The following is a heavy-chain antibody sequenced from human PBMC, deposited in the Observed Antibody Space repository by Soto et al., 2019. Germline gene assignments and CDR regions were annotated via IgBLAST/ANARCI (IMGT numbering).Heavy chain of an antibody. V-gene: IGHV3-21*01. Sequence: PGGSLRRSCAASGFTFSSYSMNWVRQAPGKGLEWVSSISSSSSYIYYADSVKGRFTISRDNAKNSLYLQMNSLRAEDTAVYYCARESVQINVQVVGAIGHWGQGTLVTVSS. J-gene: IGHJ4*02. CDR2: ISSSSSYI. CDR3: ARESVQINVQVVGAIGH. D-gene: IGHD1-26*01. CDR1: GFTFSSYS.